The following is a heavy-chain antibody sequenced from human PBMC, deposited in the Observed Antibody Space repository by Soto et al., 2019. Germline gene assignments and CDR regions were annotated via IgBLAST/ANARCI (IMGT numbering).Heavy chain of an antibody. D-gene: IGHD1-1*01. CDR2: TSYDGADK. CDR1: GFNFNLYA. J-gene: IGHJ6*02. Sequence: QVQLVESGGGVVQPGRSLRLSCAASGFNFNLYAMVWVRQAPGKGLEWVAATSYDGADKYYADSVKGRFTISRDNSENTLYLQMNSLRTADTAVYYCASVGGVLFPVTSTGTSGYYGLDVWGQGTTVTVSS. CDR3: ASVGGVLFPVTSTGTSGYYGLDV. V-gene: IGHV3-30-3*01.